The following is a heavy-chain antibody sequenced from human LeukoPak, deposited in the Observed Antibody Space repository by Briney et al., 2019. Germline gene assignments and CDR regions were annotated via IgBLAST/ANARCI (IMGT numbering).Heavy chain of an antibody. CDR2: IRYDGSNK. CDR3: AKSGFGELYSFFDY. CDR1: GFTFSSYG. J-gene: IGHJ4*02. Sequence: PGGSLRLSCAASGFTFSSYGMHWVRQAPGKGLEWVAFIRYDGSNKYYADSVKGRFTISRDNSKNALYLQMNSLRAEDTAVYYCAKSGFGELYSFFDYWGQGTLVTVSS. V-gene: IGHV3-30*02. D-gene: IGHD3-10*01.